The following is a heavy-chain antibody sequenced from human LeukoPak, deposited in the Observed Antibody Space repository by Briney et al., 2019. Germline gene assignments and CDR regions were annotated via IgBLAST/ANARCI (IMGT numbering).Heavy chain of an antibody. J-gene: IGHJ4*02. CDR2: IIPIFGTA. CDR3: AVWFGELSPFDY. V-gene: IGHV1-69*13. CDR1: GGTFSSYA. Sequence: SVEVSCKASGGTFSSYAISWVRQAPGQGLERMGGIIPIFGTANYAQKFQGRVTITADESTSTAYMELSSLRSEDTAVYYCAVWFGELSPFDYWGQGTLVTVSS. D-gene: IGHD3-10*01.